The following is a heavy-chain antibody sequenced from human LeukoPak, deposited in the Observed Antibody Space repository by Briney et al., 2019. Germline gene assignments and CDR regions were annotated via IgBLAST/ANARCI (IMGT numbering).Heavy chain of an antibody. CDR1: GFTFSDYY. J-gene: IGHJ4*02. D-gene: IGHD4-11*01. CDR3: AREIVDYSNYSPFGY. Sequence: PGGSLRLSCAASGFTFSDYYMSWIRQAPGKGLEWVSYISSSGSTIYYADSVKGRFTISRDNAKNSLYLQMNSLRAEDTAVYYCAREIVDYSNYSPFGYWGQGTLVTVSS. V-gene: IGHV3-11*04. CDR2: ISSSGSTI.